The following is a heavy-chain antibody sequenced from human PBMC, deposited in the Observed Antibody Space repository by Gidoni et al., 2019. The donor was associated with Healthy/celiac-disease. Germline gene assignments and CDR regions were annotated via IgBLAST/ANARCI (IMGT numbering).Heavy chain of an antibody. V-gene: IGHV3-30*18. CDR1: GFTFSSYG. CDR3: AKDHSRRYFDY. J-gene: IGHJ4*02. D-gene: IGHD3-22*01. Sequence: QVQLVESGGGVVQPGRSLRLSCAASGFTFSSYGMHWVRQAPGKGLEWVAVIADDGSNKYYADSVKGRFTIFRDNSKNTLYLQMNSLRAEDTAVYYCAKDHSRRYFDYWGQGTLVTVSS. CDR2: IADDGSNK.